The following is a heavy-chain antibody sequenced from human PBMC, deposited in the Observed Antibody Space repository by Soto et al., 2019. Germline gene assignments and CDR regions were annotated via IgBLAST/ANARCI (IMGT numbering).Heavy chain of an antibody. V-gene: IGHV1-18*01. J-gene: IGHJ4*02. Sequence: QVQLVQSGAEVKKPGASVKVSCRASGYMFTSYGINWVRQAPGLGPEWMGWIPVYNGNTKYAQKLQDRLTMTTDTSMSTAYMELRSLRSDDTAVYYCARGRESYFDYWGQGTLVTVST. CDR1: GYMFTSYG. CDR2: IPVYNGNT. CDR3: ARGRESYFDY.